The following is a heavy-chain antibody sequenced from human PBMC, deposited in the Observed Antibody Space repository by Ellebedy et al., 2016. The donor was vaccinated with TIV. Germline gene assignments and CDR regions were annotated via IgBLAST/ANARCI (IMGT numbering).Heavy chain of an antibody. CDR1: GYSFYNYD. CDR2: ISVSNGDT. V-gene: IGHV1-18*04. D-gene: IGHD3-10*01. Sequence: AASVKVSCKASGYSFYNYDINWVRQAPGQGLEWMGWISVSNGDTNFAQKFQGRVTMTTDTSTSTTYMELRSLGSDDTAVYYCAQTRITMVRGYYGMDVWGQGTTVTVSS. CDR3: AQTRITMVRGYYGMDV. J-gene: IGHJ6*02.